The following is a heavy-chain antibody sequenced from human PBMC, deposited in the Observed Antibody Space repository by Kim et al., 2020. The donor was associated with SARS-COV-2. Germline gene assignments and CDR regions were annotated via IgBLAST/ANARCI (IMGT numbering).Heavy chain of an antibody. D-gene: IGHD6-13*01. CDR3: ARGGRGSSSWYEWFDP. V-gene: IGHV1-69*01. Sequence: KFQGRVTITADESTSTAYMELSSLRSEDTAVYYCARGGRGSSSWYEWFDPWGQGTLVTVSS. J-gene: IGHJ5*02.